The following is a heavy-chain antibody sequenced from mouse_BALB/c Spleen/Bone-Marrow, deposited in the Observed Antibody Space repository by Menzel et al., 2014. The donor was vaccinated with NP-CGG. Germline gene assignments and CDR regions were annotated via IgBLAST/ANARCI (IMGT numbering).Heavy chain of an antibody. CDR2: ILPGSGST. V-gene: IGHV1-9*01. Sequence: VKVVESGAELMKPGASVKISCKATGYTFSSYWIEWVKQRPGHGLEWIGEILPGSGSTNYNVKFKGKATFTADTSSNTAYMQLSSLTSEDSAVYYCARGIDYYAMDYWGQGTSVTVSS. CDR1: GYTFSSYW. CDR3: ARGIDYYAMDY. J-gene: IGHJ4*01.